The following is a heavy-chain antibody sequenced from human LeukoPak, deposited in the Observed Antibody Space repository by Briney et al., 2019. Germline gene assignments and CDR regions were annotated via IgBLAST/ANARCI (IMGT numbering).Heavy chain of an antibody. CDR3: AREAWGGYLRYFDY. CDR2: ISSSGSTI. Sequence: GGSLRLSCAASGFTFSSYEMNWVRQAPGKGLEWVSYISSSGSTIYYADSVKGRFTISRDNAKNSLYLQMNSLRAEDTAVYYCAREAWGGYLRYFDYWGQGTLVTVSS. J-gene: IGHJ4*02. CDR1: GFTFSSYE. D-gene: IGHD1-26*01. V-gene: IGHV3-48*03.